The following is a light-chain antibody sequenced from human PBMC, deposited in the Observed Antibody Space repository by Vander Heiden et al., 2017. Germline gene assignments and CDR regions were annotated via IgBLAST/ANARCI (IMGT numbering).Light chain of an antibody. V-gene: IGLV3-1*01. Sequence: SYALTQPPSVSVSPGQTASITCSGDKLGDKFVCWYQQKAGQSPVLVIYQETKRASGIPERFSGSISGNTATLTISGTQAMDEADYYCQGWDSSTSVVFGGGTKLTVL. CDR3: QGWDSSTSVV. J-gene: IGLJ2*01. CDR2: QET. CDR1: KLGDKF.